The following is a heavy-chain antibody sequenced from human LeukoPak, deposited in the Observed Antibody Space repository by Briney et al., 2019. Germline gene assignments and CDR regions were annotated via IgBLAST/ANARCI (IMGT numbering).Heavy chain of an antibody. J-gene: IGHJ4*02. CDR3: AREAVTGRSPERSYFDY. CDR1: GYTFTSYY. D-gene: IGHD1-14*01. V-gene: IGHV1-46*01. CDR2: INPSGGST. Sequence: ASVKVSCKASGYTFTSYYMHWVRQAPGQGLEWMGIINPSGGSTSCAQKFQGRVTMTRDMSTSTVYMELSSLRSEDTAVYYCAREAVTGRSPERSYFDYWGQGTLVTVSS.